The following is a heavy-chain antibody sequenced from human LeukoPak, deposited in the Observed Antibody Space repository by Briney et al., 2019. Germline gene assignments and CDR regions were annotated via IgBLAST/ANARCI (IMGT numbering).Heavy chain of an antibody. J-gene: IGHJ5*02. CDR2: INPNSGGT. V-gene: IGHV1-2*02. D-gene: IGHD3-9*01. CDR3: ARRDYDILTGCNWFDP. Sequence: ASVKVSCKASGYTFTGYYMHWVRQAPGQGLEWMGWINPNSGGTNYAQKFQGRVTMTRDTSISTAYMELSRLRSDDTAVYYCARRDYDILTGCNWFDPWGQGTLSPSPQ. CDR1: GYTFTGYY.